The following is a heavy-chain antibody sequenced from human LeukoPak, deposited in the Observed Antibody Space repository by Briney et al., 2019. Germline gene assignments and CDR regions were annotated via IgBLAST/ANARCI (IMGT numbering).Heavy chain of an antibody. D-gene: IGHD5-18*01. CDR3: ARDLDTAMAHLDY. Sequence: PGGSLRLSCAASGFTFSSYGMHWVRQAPGKGLEWVAFIRYDGSNIHYADSVKGRFTISRDNSKNTLYLQMNSLRAEDTAVYYCARDLDTAMAHLDYWGQGTLVTVSS. CDR1: GFTFSSYG. J-gene: IGHJ4*02. V-gene: IGHV3-30*02. CDR2: IRYDGSNI.